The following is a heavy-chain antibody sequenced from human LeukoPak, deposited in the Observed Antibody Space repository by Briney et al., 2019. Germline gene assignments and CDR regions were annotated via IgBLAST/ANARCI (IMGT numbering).Heavy chain of an antibody. CDR1: GFTLSSYS. V-gene: IGHV3-48*04. D-gene: IGHD7-27*01. CDR3: ARFWGDAFDI. Sequence: GGSLRLSCAASGFTLSSYSMNWVRQAPGKGLEWISYIVSSSTSIYYADSVKGRFTISRDNAKNSLYLRMNSLRAEDTAGYYCARFWGDAFDIWGQGTMVTVSS. J-gene: IGHJ3*02. CDR2: IVSSSTSI.